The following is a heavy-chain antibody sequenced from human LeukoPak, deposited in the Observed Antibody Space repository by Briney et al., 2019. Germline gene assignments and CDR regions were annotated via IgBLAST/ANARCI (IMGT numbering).Heavy chain of an antibody. V-gene: IGHV3-23*01. Sequence: QPGGSLRLSCAASGFTFNNYAMTWVRQAPGKGLEWVSLVSSSGGSTYYTDSVKGRFTISRDNSKNTLYLQMNSLGAEDTAVYYCAKGIYDYALDYWGQGTPVTVSS. CDR2: VSSSGGST. D-gene: IGHD3-16*01. J-gene: IGHJ4*02. CDR3: AKGIYDYALDY. CDR1: GFTFNNYA.